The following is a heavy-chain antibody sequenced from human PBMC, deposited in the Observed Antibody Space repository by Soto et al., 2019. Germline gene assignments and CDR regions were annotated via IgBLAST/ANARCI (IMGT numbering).Heavy chain of an antibody. CDR1: GFSFSSYW. CDR3: ARELTAFGMDV. J-gene: IGHJ6*02. Sequence: EVQLVESGGGLVQPGGSLRLPCAASGFSFSSYWMHWVRQAPGSGLVWVSRLNSDGTDTDYADSVKGRFTISRDTAKDTLYLQMNSLRTEDTAVYYCARELTAFGMDVWGQGTTVTVSS. V-gene: IGHV3-74*01. CDR2: LNSDGTDT. D-gene: IGHD3-9*01.